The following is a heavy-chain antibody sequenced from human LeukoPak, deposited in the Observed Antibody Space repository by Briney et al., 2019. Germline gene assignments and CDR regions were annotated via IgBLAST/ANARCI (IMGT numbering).Heavy chain of an antibody. D-gene: IGHD1-14*01. J-gene: IGHJ4*02. CDR3: AGEGGGTYYFEC. CDR1: GYTFTSYG. V-gene: IGHV1-46*01. CDR2: INPSGDKT. Sequence: ASVKVSCKASGYTFTSYGISWVRQAPGQGLEWMGTINPSGDKTIYAQKFQGRVTMTRDTSTITVHMVLSSLRSEDTAAYYCAGEGGGTYYFECWGQGTPVTVSS.